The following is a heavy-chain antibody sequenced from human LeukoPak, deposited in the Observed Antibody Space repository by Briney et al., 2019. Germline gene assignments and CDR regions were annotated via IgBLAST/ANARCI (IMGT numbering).Heavy chain of an antibody. Sequence: GSLRLSCAASGFTVSSNYMSWVRQPPGKGLEWIGEINHSGSTNYNPSLKSRVTISVDTSKNQFSLKLSSVTAADTAVYYCASPRSLGYCSSTSCYYYWGQGTLVTVSS. D-gene: IGHD2-2*01. J-gene: IGHJ4*02. CDR3: ASPRSLGYCSSTSCYYY. CDR2: INHSGST. V-gene: IGHV4-34*01. CDR1: GFTVSSNY.